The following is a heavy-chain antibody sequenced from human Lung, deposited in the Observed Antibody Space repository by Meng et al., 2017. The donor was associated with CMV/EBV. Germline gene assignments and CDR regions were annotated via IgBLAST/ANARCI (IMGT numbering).Heavy chain of an antibody. V-gene: IGHV7-4-1*02. CDR1: GYPVRTLT. Sequence: QVQLVQSGSELKKPGASWKVSCKASGYPVRTLTINWVRPAHGRGLEWMGWISTNTGTPTYTQGFTGRFVFSLDTSVSTAYLQISSLKAEDTAVYYCARGGNFDPWGQGTLVTVSS. CDR2: ISTNTGTP. J-gene: IGHJ5*02. D-gene: IGHD2/OR15-2a*01. CDR3: ARGGNFDP.